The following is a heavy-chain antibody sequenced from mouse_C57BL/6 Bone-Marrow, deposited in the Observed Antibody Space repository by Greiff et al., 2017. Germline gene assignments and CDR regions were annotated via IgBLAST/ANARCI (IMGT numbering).Heavy chain of an antibody. Sequence: EVLLQQSGAELVRPGASVKLSCTASGFNIKDDYMHWVKQRPEQGLEWIGWIDPENGDTEYASKFQGKATITADTSSNTAYLQLSSLASEDTAVYYCTTGRWLFDYWGQGTTLTVSS. CDR3: TTGRWLFDY. CDR2: IDPENGDT. V-gene: IGHV14-4*01. D-gene: IGHD2-3*01. J-gene: IGHJ2*01. CDR1: GFNIKDDY.